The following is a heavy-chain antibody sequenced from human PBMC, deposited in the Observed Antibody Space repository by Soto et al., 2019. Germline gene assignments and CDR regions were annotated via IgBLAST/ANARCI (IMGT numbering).Heavy chain of an antibody. D-gene: IGHD4-17*01. Sequence: QVQLVESGGGVVQPGRSLRLSCAASGFTFSSYGMHWVRQAPGKGLEWVAVIWYDGSNKYYADSVKGRFTISRDNSKNTMSLQMNRLRAEDTAVYYCARAMTTVTRGGYEYYSGMDVWGQGTTVTVSS. V-gene: IGHV3-33*01. CDR3: ARAMTTVTRGGYEYYSGMDV. J-gene: IGHJ6*02. CDR1: GFTFSSYG. CDR2: IWYDGSNK.